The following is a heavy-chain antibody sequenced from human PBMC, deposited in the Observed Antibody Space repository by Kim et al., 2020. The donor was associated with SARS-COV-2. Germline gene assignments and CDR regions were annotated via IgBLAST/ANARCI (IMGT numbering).Heavy chain of an antibody. J-gene: IGHJ4*02. CDR3: AKEGGH. Sequence: NRRGGGTNYAQKFQGRVTMTGDTSTNTVYMGLSSLRPDDTAVYYCAKEGGHWGQGTLVTVSS. CDR2: NRRGGGT. D-gene: IGHD3-16*01. V-gene: IGHV1-46*01.